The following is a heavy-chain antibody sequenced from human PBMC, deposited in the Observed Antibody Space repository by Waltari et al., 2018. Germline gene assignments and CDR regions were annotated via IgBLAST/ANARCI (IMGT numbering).Heavy chain of an antibody. CDR2: INHSGST. CDR3: ARRGFWSGYWFDY. D-gene: IGHD3-3*01. J-gene: IGHJ4*02. CDR1: GGSFRGYY. Sequence: QVQLQQWGAGLLKPSETLSLTCAVYGGSFRGYYWSWIRQPPGKGLEWIGEINHSGSTNYNPSLKSRVTISVDTSKNQFSLKLSSVTAADTAVYYCARRGFWSGYWFDYWGQGTLVTVSS. V-gene: IGHV4-34*01.